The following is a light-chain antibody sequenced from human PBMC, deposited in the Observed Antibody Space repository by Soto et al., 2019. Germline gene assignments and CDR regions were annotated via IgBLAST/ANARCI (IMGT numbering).Light chain of an antibody. CDR2: EVR. J-gene: IGLJ1*01. Sequence: QSALTQPASVSGSPGQSITVSCTGTRSDIGGYSHVSWYQQHPGKVPKLIIYEVRNRPSGVSNRFSGSKSGNTAYLTISGLQVEDEAEYFCVSFTTTSTNVFGTGTKLTVL. CDR1: RSDIGGYSH. V-gene: IGLV2-14*03. CDR3: VSFTTTSTNV.